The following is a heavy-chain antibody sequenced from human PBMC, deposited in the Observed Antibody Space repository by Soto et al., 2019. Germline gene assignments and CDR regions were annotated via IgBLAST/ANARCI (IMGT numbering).Heavy chain of an antibody. Sequence: QLQLQESGPGLVKPSETLSLTYTVSGGSISSSDFYWGWLRQTPGKGLEFIGSMYYSGTTYYNPSLKSRVTISVDTSKNQFTLKLISVTAADTAVYYCAVVDSTGNWFDPWGEGALVTVSS. D-gene: IGHD6-25*01. CDR2: MYYSGTT. V-gene: IGHV4-39*01. J-gene: IGHJ5*02. CDR1: GGSISSSDFY. CDR3: AVVDSTGNWFDP.